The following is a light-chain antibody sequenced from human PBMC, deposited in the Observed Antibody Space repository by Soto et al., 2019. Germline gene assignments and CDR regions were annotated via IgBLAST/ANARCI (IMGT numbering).Light chain of an antibody. CDR3: QQSNNWPWT. J-gene: IGKJ1*01. V-gene: IGKV3-15*01. Sequence: EVLMTQSPATLSVSPGERATLSCRASPSVSGKLAWYQQKPGQAPRLLIYDASTRATGIPARLSGSGSGTEFTLTIGSLQSEAFAVYYCQQSNNWPWTFGQGTKV. CDR2: DAS. CDR1: PSVSGK.